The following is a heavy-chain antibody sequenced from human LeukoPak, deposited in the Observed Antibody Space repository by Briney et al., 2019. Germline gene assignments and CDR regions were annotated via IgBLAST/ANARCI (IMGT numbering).Heavy chain of an antibody. D-gene: IGHD6-6*01. V-gene: IGHV3-30*04. Sequence: PGGSLRLSCAASGFTFTNYPVHWVRQAPGKGLEWVTVISYDGTTKYYADSVKGRFTISRDNSRNTLYLQMNNLRTEDTAVYYCARGGSSSLFNWFDPWGQGTLVTVSS. CDR3: ARGGSSSLFNWFDP. CDR1: GFTFTNYP. CDR2: ISYDGTTK. J-gene: IGHJ5*02.